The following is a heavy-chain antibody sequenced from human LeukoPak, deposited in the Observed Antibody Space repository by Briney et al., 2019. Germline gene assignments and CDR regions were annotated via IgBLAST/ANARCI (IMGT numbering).Heavy chain of an antibody. CDR1: GFTFEDYA. J-gene: IGHJ4*02. D-gene: IGHD2-2*01. CDR2: ISWNSGSM. Sequence: GGSLRLSCAASGFTFEDYAMHWVRQAPGKGLEWVPGISWNSGSMGYVVSVKGRFTISRDNAKNFLYLQMNSLRAEDTALYYCTKGNQLQRESSFDYWGQGTLVTVSS. CDR3: TKGNQLQRESSFDY. V-gene: IGHV3-9*01.